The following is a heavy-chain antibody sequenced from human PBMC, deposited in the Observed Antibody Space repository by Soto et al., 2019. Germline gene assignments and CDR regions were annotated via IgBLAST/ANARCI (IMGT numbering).Heavy chain of an antibody. CDR2: IYYSGST. CDR1: GGSISSSSYY. CDR3: ARLPGDGYNPFDY. V-gene: IGHV4-39*01. J-gene: IGHJ4*02. Sequence: KPSETLSLTCTVSGGSISSSSYYWGWIRQPPGKGLEWIGSIYYSGSTYYNPSLKSRVTISVDTSKNQFSLKLSSVTAADTAVYYCARLPGDGYNPFDYWGQGTLVTVSS. D-gene: IGHD5-12*01.